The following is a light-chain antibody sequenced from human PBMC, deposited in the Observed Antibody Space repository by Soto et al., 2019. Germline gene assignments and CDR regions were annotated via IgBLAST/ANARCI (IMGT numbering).Light chain of an antibody. Sequence: QSALTQPPSASGSPGQSVTISCTGTSSDVGGYNYVSWYQQHAGKGPKLMIYEVTKWPSGVPDRFSGSKFGNTASLTVSGLQADDEAAYYCSSYTSSSTLIFGGGTKLTVL. CDR1: SSDVGGYNY. CDR2: EVT. CDR3: SSYTSSSTLI. V-gene: IGLV2-8*01. J-gene: IGLJ2*01.